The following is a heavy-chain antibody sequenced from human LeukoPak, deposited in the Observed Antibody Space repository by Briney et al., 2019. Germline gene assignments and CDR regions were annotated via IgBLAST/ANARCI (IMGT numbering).Heavy chain of an antibody. CDR3: TKGYTDSLGYFPNVASDY. V-gene: IGHV3-23*01. D-gene: IGHD3-22*01. Sequence: GGSLSLSCAASGGRFSSYVMTWVRQAPGKGLEWVSGISGSGTHYADSVKGRVTISRDNSKNMMYLQMKSLRAEDTAVYYFTKGYTDSLGYFPNVASDYWGQGTLVTVSS. J-gene: IGHJ4*02. CDR1: GGRFSSYV. CDR2: ISGSGT.